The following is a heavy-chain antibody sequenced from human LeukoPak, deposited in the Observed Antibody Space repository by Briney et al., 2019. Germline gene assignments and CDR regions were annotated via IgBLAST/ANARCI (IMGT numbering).Heavy chain of an antibody. J-gene: IGHJ4*02. V-gene: IGHV1-18*01. D-gene: IGHD2-2*01. CDR1: GYTFTSYG. CDR2: ISAYNGNT. CDR3: ARDMKAGFPEYCSSTSCPGNADY. Sequence: ASVKVSCKASGYTFTSYGISWVRQAPGQGLEWMGWISAYNGNTNYAQKLQGRVTMTTDTSTSTAYMELRGLRSDDTAVYYCARDMKAGFPEYCSSTSCPGNADYWGQGTLVTVSS.